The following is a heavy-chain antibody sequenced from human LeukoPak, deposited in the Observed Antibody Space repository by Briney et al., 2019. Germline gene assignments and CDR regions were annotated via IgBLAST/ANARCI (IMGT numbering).Heavy chain of an antibody. CDR3: ARGRGGLGYCSGGSCTTLMEFDY. CDR2: ISDRGAAI. D-gene: IGHD2-15*01. J-gene: IGHJ4*02. Sequence: GGSLRLSCVASGFTFNAYPMTWVRQAPGKGLEGVSGISDRGAAIYYADSVKGRFTISRDNAKNSLYLQMNSLRAEDTAVYYCARGRGGLGYCSGGSCTTLMEFDYWGQGTLVTVSS. CDR1: GFTFNAYP. V-gene: IGHV3-48*04.